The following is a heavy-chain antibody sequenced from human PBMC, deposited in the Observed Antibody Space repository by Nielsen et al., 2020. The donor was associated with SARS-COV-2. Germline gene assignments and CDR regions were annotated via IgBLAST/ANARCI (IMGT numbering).Heavy chain of an antibody. D-gene: IGHD6-13*01. Sequence: GGSLRLSCAASGFTFSSYEMNWVRQAPGKGLEWVANIKQDGSEKYYVDSVKGRFTISRDNAKNSLYLQMNSLRAEDTAVYYCARVGSSSWYFDYWGQGTLVTVSS. J-gene: IGHJ4*02. V-gene: IGHV3-7*01. CDR2: IKQDGSEK. CDR1: GFTFSSYE. CDR3: ARVGSSSWYFDY.